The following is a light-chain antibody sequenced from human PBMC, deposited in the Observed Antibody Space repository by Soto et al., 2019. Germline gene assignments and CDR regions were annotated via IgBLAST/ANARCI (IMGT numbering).Light chain of an antibody. V-gene: IGKV1-5*03. CDR1: QSSSRW. CDR2: KAS. CDR3: QQYNTYPWT. Sequence: DIQITQSPSTLSASVRNRVTITYRASQSSSRWLAWYQQEPGEAPNLLIYKASSIESGVPSRFSGSGSGTEFTLTISSLQPDDFVTYYCQQYNTYPWTFGQGTKVDIK. J-gene: IGKJ1*01.